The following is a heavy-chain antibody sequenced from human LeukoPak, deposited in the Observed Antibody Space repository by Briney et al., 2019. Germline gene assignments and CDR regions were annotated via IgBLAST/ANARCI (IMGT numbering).Heavy chain of an antibody. CDR2: ISYDGSNK. CDR3: ANSFPAYYYGMDV. D-gene: IGHD2-21*01. J-gene: IGHJ6*02. V-gene: IGHV3-30*18. Sequence: GRSLRLSCAASGFTFSSYGMHWVRQAPGKGLEWVAVISYDGSNKYYADSVKGRFTISRDNSKNTLYLQMNSLRAEDTAVYYCANSFPAYYYGMDVWGQGTTVTVSS. CDR1: GFTFSSYG.